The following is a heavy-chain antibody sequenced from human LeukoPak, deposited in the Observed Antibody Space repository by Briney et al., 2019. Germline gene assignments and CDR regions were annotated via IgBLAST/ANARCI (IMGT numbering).Heavy chain of an antibody. CDR1: GDSLGYYY. Sequence: SETLSLTCGLSGDSLGYYYWSWIRQPPGKGLEWIGYIYYTGTTNYNPSLKSRVTMSVDTSKTQFSLRLSSVTAADTAVYYCARGEFGTGIFEYWGQGALVTVSS. CDR2: IYYTGTT. V-gene: IGHV4-59*01. CDR3: ARGEFGTGIFEY. J-gene: IGHJ4*02. D-gene: IGHD1-14*01.